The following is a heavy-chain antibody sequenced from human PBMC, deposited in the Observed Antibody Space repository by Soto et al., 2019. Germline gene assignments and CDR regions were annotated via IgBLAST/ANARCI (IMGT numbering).Heavy chain of an antibody. V-gene: IGHV3-21*01. CDR2: ISSSSSYI. CDR3: ARDLGPAWYYDSSGHYPVDY. J-gene: IGHJ4*02. CDR1: GFIFSSYS. D-gene: IGHD3-22*01. Sequence: SGGALRLSCADSGFIFSSYSMNWVRQTPGKGLEWVSFISSSSSYIYYSDSVKGRFTISRDNAKNSLFLQMNSLRAEDTAVYYCARDLGPAWYYDSSGHYPVDYWGQGTLVTVSS.